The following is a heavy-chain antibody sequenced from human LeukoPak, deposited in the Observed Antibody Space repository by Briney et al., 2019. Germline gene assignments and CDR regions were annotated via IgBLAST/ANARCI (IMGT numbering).Heavy chain of an antibody. D-gene: IGHD3-22*01. CDR2: INSDGSEG. V-gene: IGHV3-7*03. CDR3: ASNYDSSGYYPVFTARKDAFDI. Sequence: GGSLRLSCAVSGFTFSGFWMSWSRQAPGKGLEWVASINSDGSEGYYADVVKGRFTISRDNAKNSLYLQINSLRAEDTAVYYCASNYDSSGYYPVFTARKDAFDIWGQGTMVTVSS. J-gene: IGHJ3*02. CDR1: GFTFSGFW.